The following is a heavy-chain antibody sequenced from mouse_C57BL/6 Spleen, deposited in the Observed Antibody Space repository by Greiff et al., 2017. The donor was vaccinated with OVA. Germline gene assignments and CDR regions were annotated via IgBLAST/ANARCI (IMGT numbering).Heavy chain of an antibody. CDR3: AIWGITTVVAEPY. CDR1: GYTFTSYW. D-gene: IGHD1-1*01. CDR2: IHPSDSDT. Sequence: VQLQQPGAELVKPGASVKVSCKASGYTFTSYWMHWVKQRPGQGLEWIGRIHPSDSDTNYNQKFKGKATLTVDKSSSTAYMQLSSLTSEDSAVYYCAIWGITTVVAEPYWGQGTLVTVSA. V-gene: IGHV1-74*01. J-gene: IGHJ3*01.